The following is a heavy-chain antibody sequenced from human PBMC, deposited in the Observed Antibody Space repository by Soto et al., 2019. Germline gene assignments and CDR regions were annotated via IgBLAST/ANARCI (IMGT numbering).Heavy chain of an antibody. Sequence: SETLSLTCTVSGGSISSSSYYWGWIRQPPGKGLEWIGSIYYSGSTYYNPSLKSRVTISVDTSKNQFSLKLSSVTAADTAVYYCARNLAVYDYIWGSYRYTHAFDIWGQGTMVTVSS. CDR1: GGSISSSSYY. CDR3: ARNLAVYDYIWGSYRYTHAFDI. CDR2: IYYSGST. V-gene: IGHV4-39*01. D-gene: IGHD3-16*02. J-gene: IGHJ3*02.